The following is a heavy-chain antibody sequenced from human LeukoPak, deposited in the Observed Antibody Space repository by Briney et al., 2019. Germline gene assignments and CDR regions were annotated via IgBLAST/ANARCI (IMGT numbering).Heavy chain of an antibody. CDR2: IRYDGSNK. Sequence: GGSLRFSCAASGFTFSSYGMHWVRQAPGKGLEWVAFIRYDGSNKYYADSVKGRFTISRDNSKNTLYLQMNSLRAEDTAVYYCAKNRYSYGPFDYWGQGTLVTVSS. CDR3: AKNRYSYGPFDY. V-gene: IGHV3-30*02. CDR1: GFTFSSYG. J-gene: IGHJ4*02. D-gene: IGHD5-18*01.